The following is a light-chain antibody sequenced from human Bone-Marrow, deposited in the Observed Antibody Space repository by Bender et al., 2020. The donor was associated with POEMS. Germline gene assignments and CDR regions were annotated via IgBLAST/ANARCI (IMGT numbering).Light chain of an antibody. J-gene: IGLJ3*02. CDR1: SSNIGTNP. CDR2: INN. Sequence: QSVLTQPPSASGTPGQRVTISCSGSSSNIGTNPVNWYQQLPGTAPKLLIYINNQRPSGVPDRFSGSKSGTSASLAISGLRSEDEADYYCETWDDSLNTRVFGGGTRLAVL. V-gene: IGLV1-44*01. CDR3: ETWDDSLNTRV.